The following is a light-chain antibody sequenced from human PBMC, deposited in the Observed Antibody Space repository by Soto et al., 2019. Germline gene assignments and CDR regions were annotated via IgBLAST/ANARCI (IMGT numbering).Light chain of an antibody. CDR2: GAS. Sequence: EIQFTQSPGTPYLSPGERATITCRASDTVSRTYLAWYQQKHGKAPRLLIYGASSRETGIPEVFSGSGSGTDFTLTIRRLEPEDFAVYYCLQYGTSTETFGQGTKVDI. V-gene: IGKV3-20*01. CDR1: DTVSRTY. CDR3: LQYGTSTET. J-gene: IGKJ1*01.